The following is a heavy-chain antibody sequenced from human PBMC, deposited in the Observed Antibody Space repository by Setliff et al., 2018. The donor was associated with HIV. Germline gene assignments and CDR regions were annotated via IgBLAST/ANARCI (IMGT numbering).Heavy chain of an antibody. Sequence: ASVKVSCKASGYTFTGYFIHWVRQAPGQGLEWMGRINPNTGDTNYAQKFQGRVTMTRDTAISTAYMELSSLRSDDTAVYYCAREGDILSGFNIHGFDYWGQGTLVTVSS. CDR1: GYTFTGYF. CDR3: AREGDILSGFNIHGFDY. D-gene: IGHD3-9*01. V-gene: IGHV1-2*06. CDR2: INPNTGDT. J-gene: IGHJ4*02.